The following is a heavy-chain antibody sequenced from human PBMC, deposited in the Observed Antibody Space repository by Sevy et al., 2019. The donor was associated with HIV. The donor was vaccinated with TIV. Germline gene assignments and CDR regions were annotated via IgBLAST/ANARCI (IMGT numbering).Heavy chain of an antibody. CDR1: GYTLTQFS. CDR3: ATTKDYYDSSGYPFDY. D-gene: IGHD3-22*01. Sequence: ASVKVSCKVSGYTLTQFSMHWVRQAPGKGLGWMTTFDPEDGDPEDGKTIYAQKFLGRVTMTEDTSTDTAYMELSSLRSDDTAVYYCATTKDYYDSSGYPFDYWGQGTLVTVSS. CDR2: FDPEDGDPEDGKT. V-gene: IGHV1-24*01. J-gene: IGHJ4*02.